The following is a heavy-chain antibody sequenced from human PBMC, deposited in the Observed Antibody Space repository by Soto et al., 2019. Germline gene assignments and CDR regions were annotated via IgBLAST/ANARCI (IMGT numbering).Heavy chain of an antibody. J-gene: IGHJ6*02. Sequence: ASVKVSCKASGYTFSSYGINWGRQAPGQGLEWMGWMNPNSGNTGYAQKFQGRVTMTRNTSISTAYMELSSLRSEDTAVYYCARENSLGYCSGGSCPAYYYGMDFWGQGTTVTVSS. CDR1: GYTFSSYG. D-gene: IGHD2-15*01. V-gene: IGHV1-8*01. CDR2: MNPNSGNT. CDR3: ARENSLGYCSGGSCPAYYYGMDF.